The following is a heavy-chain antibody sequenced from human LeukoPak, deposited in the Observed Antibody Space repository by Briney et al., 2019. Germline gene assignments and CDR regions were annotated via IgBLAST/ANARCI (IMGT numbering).Heavy chain of an antibody. J-gene: IGHJ6*02. V-gene: IGHV3-74*01. CDR3: ASDSPYYGMDV. CDR2: INSDGSAT. Sequence: GGSLRLSCAASGFPFSSYWMHWVRQVPGKGMLWVSRINSDGSATIYADSVRGRFTISTDNAKNTLYLQMSGLRVEDTAVYHCASDSPYYGMDVWSQGTTVTVSS. CDR1: GFPFSSYW.